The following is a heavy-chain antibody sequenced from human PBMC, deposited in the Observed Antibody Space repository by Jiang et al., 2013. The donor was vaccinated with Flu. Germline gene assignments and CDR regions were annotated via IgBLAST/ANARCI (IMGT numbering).Heavy chain of an antibody. V-gene: IGHV4-39*01. D-gene: IGHD5-12*01. CDR3: ARHNIVATITLFYFDY. CDR2: LLYGST. J-gene: IGHJ4*02. Sequence: PPREGAGVDWEYLLYGSTYYNPSLKSRVTISVDTSKNQFSLKLSSVTAADTAVYYCARHNIVATITLFYFDYWGQGTLVTVSS.